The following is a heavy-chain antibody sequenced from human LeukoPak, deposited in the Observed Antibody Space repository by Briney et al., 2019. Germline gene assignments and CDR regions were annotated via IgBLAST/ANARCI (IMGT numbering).Heavy chain of an antibody. Sequence: TGGSLRLSCVAPGFNFNDYAMHWVRQAPGKGLEWASGISWNSGTKDYADSVKGRFIISRDYAQRSLFLQMNSLATEDTAFYYCAKAAADWYFDVWGRGTLVTVSS. CDR2: ISWNSGTK. CDR1: GFNFNDYA. CDR3: AKAAADWYFDV. J-gene: IGHJ2*01. D-gene: IGHD6-25*01. V-gene: IGHV3-9*01.